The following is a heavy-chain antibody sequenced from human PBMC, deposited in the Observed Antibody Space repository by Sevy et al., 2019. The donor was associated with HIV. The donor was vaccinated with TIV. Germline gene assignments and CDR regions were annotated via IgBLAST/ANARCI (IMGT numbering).Heavy chain of an antibody. CDR3: AREPPYYDILSGYSYGMDV. Sequence: SETLSFTCTVSGGSISNFYWSWIRQPPGKGLEWIGNIYYSASTNYNPSLKSRVTISVDTSKNQLSLRLNSVTAADTAVYYCAREPPYYDILSGYSYGMDVWGQGTTVTVSS. CDR1: GGSISNFY. D-gene: IGHD3-9*01. V-gene: IGHV4-59*01. CDR2: IYYSAST. J-gene: IGHJ6*02.